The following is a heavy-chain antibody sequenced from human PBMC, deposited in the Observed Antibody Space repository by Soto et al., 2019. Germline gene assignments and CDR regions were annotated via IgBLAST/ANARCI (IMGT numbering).Heavy chain of an antibody. V-gene: IGHV4-31*03. D-gene: IGHD1-26*01. J-gene: IGHJ4*02. Sequence: PSETLSLTCTVSVGSISSCGYYWSWIRHHPGKGLEWIGYIYYSGSTYYNPSLKSRVTISVDTSKNQFSLKLSSVTAADTAVYYCARDPVGLYFDYWGQGTLVTVSS. CDR3: ARDPVGLYFDY. CDR1: VGSISSCGYY. CDR2: IYYSGST.